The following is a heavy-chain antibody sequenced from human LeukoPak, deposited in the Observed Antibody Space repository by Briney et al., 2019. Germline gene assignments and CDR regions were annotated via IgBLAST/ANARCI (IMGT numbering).Heavy chain of an antibody. CDR3: AHWSDEVAFDY. CDR2: INHSGST. J-gene: IGHJ4*02. CDR1: GGSFSGYY. D-gene: IGHD5-12*01. Sequence: PSETLSLTCAVYGGSFSGYYWSWIRQPPGKGLEWIGEINHSGSTNYNPSFKSRVTISVDTPKNQFSLKLSSVTAADTAVYYCAHWSDEVAFDYWGQGTLVTVSS. V-gene: IGHV4-34*01.